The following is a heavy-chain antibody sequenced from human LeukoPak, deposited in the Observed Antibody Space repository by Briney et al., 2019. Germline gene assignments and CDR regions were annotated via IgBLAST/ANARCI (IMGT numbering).Heavy chain of an antibody. Sequence: PSETLSLTCTVSGGSINGYYWSWIRQSPGKGLESLGYIYYTGSTNYNPSLKSRVTISVDTSNNQFSLKLSSVTAADTAVYYCARRGEIWGQGTMVTVSS. CDR2: IYYTGST. V-gene: IGHV4-59*08. J-gene: IGHJ3*02. CDR1: GGSINGYY. CDR3: ARRGEI.